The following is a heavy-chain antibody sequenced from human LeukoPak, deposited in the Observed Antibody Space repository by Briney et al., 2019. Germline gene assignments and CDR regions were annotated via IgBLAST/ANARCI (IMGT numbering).Heavy chain of an antibody. V-gene: IGHV3-23*01. CDR3: AKKRDAFDI. Sequence: PGGSLRLSCVASEFTFSNYVMSWVRQAPGKGLGWVSAITARGDGTNYADSVRGRFTISRDNSKNTLYLHMNSLRAEDTAMYYCAKKRDAFDIWGQGTVVAVSS. J-gene: IGHJ3*02. CDR2: ITARGDGT. CDR1: EFTFSNYV. D-gene: IGHD5-24*01.